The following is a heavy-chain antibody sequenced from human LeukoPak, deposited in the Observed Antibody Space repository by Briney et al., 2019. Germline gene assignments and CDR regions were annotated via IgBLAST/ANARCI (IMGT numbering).Heavy chain of an antibody. V-gene: IGHV3-23*01. D-gene: IGHD1-26*01. J-gene: IGHJ4*02. CDR2: ISTSGDNE. Sequence: QAGGSLRLSCPVSGFTFSSYAMSWVRQAPGSGLESVSVISTSGDNEYYADSVKGRFTLSRDNTKNTQYMRMNSLRAEDTAVSSCAIDLREWELRSDFDYWGQGTLVTVSS. CDR3: AIDLREWELRSDFDY. CDR1: GFTFSSYA.